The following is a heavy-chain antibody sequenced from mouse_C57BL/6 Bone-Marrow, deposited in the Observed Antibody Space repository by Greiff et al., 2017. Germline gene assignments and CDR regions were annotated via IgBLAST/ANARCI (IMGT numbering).Heavy chain of an antibody. D-gene: IGHD1-1*01. CDR2: INPNYGTT. Sequence: VQLKQSGPELVKPGASVKISCKASGYSFTDYNMNWVKQSNGKSLEWIGVINPNYGTTSYNQKFKGKATLTVDQSSSTAYMQLNSLTSEDSAVYYCARTVITTVVATGFDYWGQGTTLTVSS. CDR1: GYSFTDYN. CDR3: ARTVITTVVATGFDY. J-gene: IGHJ2*01. V-gene: IGHV1-39*01.